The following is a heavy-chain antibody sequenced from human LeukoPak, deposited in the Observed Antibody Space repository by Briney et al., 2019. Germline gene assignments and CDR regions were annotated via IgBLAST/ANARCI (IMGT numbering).Heavy chain of an antibody. CDR2: ISGSGGNT. V-gene: IGHV3-23*01. CDR3: ASSGYSYGSDY. J-gene: IGHJ4*02. Sequence: GGSLRLSCAASGFTFSSYAMSWVRQAPGKGLEWVSTISGSGGNTYYADSVKGRFTISRDNSKNTLYLQMNSLRAEDTAVYYCASSGYSYGSDYWGQGTLVTVSS. D-gene: IGHD5-18*01. CDR1: GFTFSSYA.